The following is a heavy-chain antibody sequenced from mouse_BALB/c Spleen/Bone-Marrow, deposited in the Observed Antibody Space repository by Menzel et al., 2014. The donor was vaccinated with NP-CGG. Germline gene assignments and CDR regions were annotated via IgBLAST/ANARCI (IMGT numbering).Heavy chain of an antibody. V-gene: IGHV1-20*02. D-gene: IGHD2-4*01. Sequence: EVKLMESGPELVKPGASVKISCKASGYSFTGYFMNWVMQSHGKSLEWIGRINPYNGDTFYNQKFKGKATLTVDKSSSTAHMEPRSLASEDSAVYYCARDYYDYYFDYWGQGTTLTVSS. J-gene: IGHJ2*01. CDR1: GYSFTGYF. CDR2: INPYNGDT. CDR3: ARDYYDYYFDY.